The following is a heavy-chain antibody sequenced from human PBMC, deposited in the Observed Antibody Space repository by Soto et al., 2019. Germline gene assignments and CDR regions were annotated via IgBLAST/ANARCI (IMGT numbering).Heavy chain of an antibody. J-gene: IGHJ6*02. Sequence: EVQLVESGGGFIYPGGSLRLSCAASGLKISNAWMNWVRQAPGKGLEWGGRIKTNTEGGTTDYDAAVKGRFTVSRDDSNNTLSLQMTSLKTEDTAVYYCTTGSVEGVWGQGTTLTVSS. CDR3: TTGSVEGV. V-gene: IGHV3-15*07. D-gene: IGHD2-15*01. CDR2: IKTNTEGGTT. CDR1: GLKISNAW.